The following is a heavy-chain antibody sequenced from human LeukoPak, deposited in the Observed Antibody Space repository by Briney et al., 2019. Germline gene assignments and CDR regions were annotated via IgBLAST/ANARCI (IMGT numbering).Heavy chain of an antibody. J-gene: IGHJ4*02. V-gene: IGHV3-7*01. D-gene: IGHD3-3*01. CDR3: ATDRGWRTSGYYLYYFEY. CDR2: IKHDGSEK. Sequence: GGSLRLSCVASGFTFSSYAMSWVRQAPGKGLEWVASIKHDGSEKYYVDSVRGRFTISRDNTKNSLYLQMSSLRAEDTAVYYCATDRGWRTSGYYLYYFEYWGQGTLVTFSS. CDR1: GFTFSSYA.